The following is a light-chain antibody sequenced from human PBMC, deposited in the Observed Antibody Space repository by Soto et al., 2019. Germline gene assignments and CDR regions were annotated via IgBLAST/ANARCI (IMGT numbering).Light chain of an antibody. CDR3: QQYNTYSSLT. Sequence: DSYITQSPSTLSASVGDRVTITCRASQSISSWLAWYQQKPGKAPKLLIYKASSLESGVPSRFSGSGYGTELTLTISSLQPDDFATYYCQQYNTYSSLTFGGGTKVDIK. V-gene: IGKV1-5*03. CDR1: QSISSW. J-gene: IGKJ4*01. CDR2: KAS.